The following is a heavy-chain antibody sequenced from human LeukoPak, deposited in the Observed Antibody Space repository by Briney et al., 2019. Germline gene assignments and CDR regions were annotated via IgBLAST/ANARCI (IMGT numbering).Heavy chain of an antibody. D-gene: IGHD3-10*01. J-gene: IGHJ5*02. CDR3: ARMARIWFGESWYNWLDP. V-gene: IGHV1-18*01. Sequence: GASVKVSCKASGYTFTSYGISWVRQAPGQGLEWMGWISVHTGTTNYAQKLQGRVTMATDTSTSTAYMELRSLRSDDTAVYYCARMARIWFGESWYNWLDPWGQGTLVTVSS. CDR1: GYTFTSYG. CDR2: ISVHTGTT.